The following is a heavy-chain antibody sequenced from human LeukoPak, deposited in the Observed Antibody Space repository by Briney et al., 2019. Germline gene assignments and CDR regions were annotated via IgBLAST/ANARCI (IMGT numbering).Heavy chain of an antibody. CDR2: IYPGDSDT. D-gene: IGHD3-3*01. CDR1: GYSFTSYW. Sequence: GESLQISCKGSGYSFTSYWIGWVRQMPGNGLEWMGIIYPGDSDTRYSPSFQGQVTISPDKSISTAYLQRSSLKASDTAMYYCAILTYYDFWSGYSSYSYYMDVWGKGTTVTVSS. CDR3: AILTYYDFWSGYSSYSYYMDV. V-gene: IGHV5-51*01. J-gene: IGHJ6*03.